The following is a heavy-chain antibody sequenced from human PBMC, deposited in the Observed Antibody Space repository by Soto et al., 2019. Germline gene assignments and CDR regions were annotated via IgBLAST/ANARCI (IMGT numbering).Heavy chain of an antibody. V-gene: IGHV5-10-1*01. D-gene: IGHD2-2*01. CDR1: GYNFTSYW. J-gene: IGHJ6*02. Sequence: GESLKISCKGSGYNFTSYWIYWVRQMPGNGLEWMGRIDPSDSYTNYSPSFQGHVTISADKAINTAYLQWSSLKASDTAMYYCARRKYCSTSSCYADYYYGMDVWGQGTTVTVSS. CDR3: ARRKYCSTSSCYADYYYGMDV. CDR2: IDPSDSYT.